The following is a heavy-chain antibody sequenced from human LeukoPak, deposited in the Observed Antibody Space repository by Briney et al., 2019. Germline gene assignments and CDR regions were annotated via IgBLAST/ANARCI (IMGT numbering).Heavy chain of an antibody. J-gene: IGHJ4*02. D-gene: IGHD3-22*01. CDR2: ISGSGGST. CDR3: AKPLVSDYYDSSGYWGY. CDR1: GFTFSSYA. V-gene: IGHV3-23*01. Sequence: PGGSLRLSCAASGFTFSSYAMSWVRQAPGKGLEWVSVISGSGGSTYYADSVKGRFTISRDNSKNTLYVQMNSLRAEDTAVYYCAKPLVSDYYDSSGYWGYWGQGTLVTVSS.